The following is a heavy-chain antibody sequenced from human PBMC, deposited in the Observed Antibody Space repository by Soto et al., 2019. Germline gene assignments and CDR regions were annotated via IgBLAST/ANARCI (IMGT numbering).Heavy chain of an antibody. CDR1: GFTFTRDS. J-gene: IGHJ4*02. V-gene: IGHV3-21*06. CDR3: ARESEDLTSNFDY. CDR2: ISSTTNYI. Sequence: PVWSLRLSCAASGFTFTRDSMNWVRQAPGKVLEWVSSISSTTNYIYYGDSMKGRFTISRDNAKNSLYLEMNSLRAEDTTVYYCARESEDLTSNFDYWGQGTLLNVSS.